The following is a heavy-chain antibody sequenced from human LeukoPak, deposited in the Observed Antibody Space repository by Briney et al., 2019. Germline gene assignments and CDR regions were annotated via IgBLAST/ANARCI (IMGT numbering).Heavy chain of an antibody. J-gene: IGHJ4*02. CDR1: GGSISSSNW. CDR2: IYHSGST. Sequence: SETLSLTCAVSGGSISSSNWWGWVRQPPGKGLGWIGEIYHSGSTNYNPSLKSRVTMSVDKSKNQFSLKLSSVTAADTAVYYCARLITMVRAFDYWGQGTLVTVSS. D-gene: IGHD3-10*01. V-gene: IGHV4-4*02. CDR3: ARLITMVRAFDY.